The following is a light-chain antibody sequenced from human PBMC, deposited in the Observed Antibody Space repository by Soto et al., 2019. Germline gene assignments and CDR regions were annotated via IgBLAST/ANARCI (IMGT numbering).Light chain of an antibody. CDR2: SDS. CDR3: QVWDSTSDHRGV. V-gene: IGLV3-21*02. Sequence: SYELTQPPSVSVAPGQTARISCGGNNIGSKSVHWYQQKPGQAPVLVVYSDSDRPSGIPERFSGSNSGNTATLTISRVGAGDEADYYCQVWDSTSDHRGVFGGGTKLTVL. CDR1: NIGSKS. J-gene: IGLJ3*02.